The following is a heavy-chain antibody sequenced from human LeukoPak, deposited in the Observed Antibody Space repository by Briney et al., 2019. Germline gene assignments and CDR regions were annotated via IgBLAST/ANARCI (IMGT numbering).Heavy chain of an antibody. CDR1: GNTFTGYY. Sequence: GASVKVSCKASGNTFTGYYIHWVRQAPGQGLEWMGWINPDSGGTNYAQRFQGRVTMTRDTSISTAYMELSRLRSDDTAVYYCAKDYHDSSGYHDAFDIWGQGTMVT. V-gene: IGHV1-2*02. D-gene: IGHD3-22*01. J-gene: IGHJ3*02. CDR3: AKDYHDSSGYHDAFDI. CDR2: INPDSGGT.